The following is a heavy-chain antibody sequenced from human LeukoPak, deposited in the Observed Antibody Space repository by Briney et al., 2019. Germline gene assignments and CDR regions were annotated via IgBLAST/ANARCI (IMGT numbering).Heavy chain of an antibody. CDR1: GFTFDDYA. CDR3: AKDSYYYYDSSGYATYYFDY. CDR2: ISGDGGST. Sequence: GGSLRLSCAASGFTFDDYAMHWVRQAPGKGLEWVSLISGDGGSTYYADSVKGRFTISRDNSKNSLYLQMNSLRTEDTALCYCAKDSYYYYDSSGYATYYFDYWGQGTLVTVSS. D-gene: IGHD3-22*01. J-gene: IGHJ4*02. V-gene: IGHV3-43*02.